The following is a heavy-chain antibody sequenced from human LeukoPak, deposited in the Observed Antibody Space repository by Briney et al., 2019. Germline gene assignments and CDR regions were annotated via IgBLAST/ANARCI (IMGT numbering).Heavy chain of an antibody. Sequence: AISGSGGSTYYADSVKGRFTISRDNSKNSLYLQMNSLRAEDTAVYYCAREDIVVVPAAIGYMDVWGKGTTVTISS. CDR3: AREDIVVVPAAIGYMDV. V-gene: IGHV3-23*01. J-gene: IGHJ6*03. CDR2: ISGSGGST. D-gene: IGHD2-2*02.